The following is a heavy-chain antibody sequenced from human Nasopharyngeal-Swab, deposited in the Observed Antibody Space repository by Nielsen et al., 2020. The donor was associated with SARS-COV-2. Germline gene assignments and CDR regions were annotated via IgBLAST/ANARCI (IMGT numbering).Heavy chain of an antibody. V-gene: IGHV3-30*18. D-gene: IGHD6-13*01. Sequence: GGSLRLSCAASGFTFSSYGMHRVRQAPGKGLEWVAVISYDGSNKYYADSVKGRFTISRDNSKNTLYLQMNSLRAEDTAVYYCAKDEGYSSSWYDQYYYYYYGMDVWGQGTTVTVSS. J-gene: IGHJ6*02. CDR3: AKDEGYSSSWYDQYYYYYYGMDV. CDR1: GFTFSSYG. CDR2: ISYDGSNK.